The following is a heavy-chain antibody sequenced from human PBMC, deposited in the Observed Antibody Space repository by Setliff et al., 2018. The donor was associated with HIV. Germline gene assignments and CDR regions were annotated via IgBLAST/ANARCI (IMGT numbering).Heavy chain of an antibody. V-gene: IGHV4-59*01. D-gene: IGHD2-15*01. CDR3: ATYSAGEGGRGH. CDR2: ILNREIT. J-gene: IGHJ4*02. CDR1: GASISSDS. Sequence: SETLSLTCTVSGASISSDSWSWIRQSPGKGLEWIGFILNREITNYNPSLQSRVSISMDASKKYFSLKLTPVTAADTAMYYCATYSAGEGGRGHWGQGTLVTVSS.